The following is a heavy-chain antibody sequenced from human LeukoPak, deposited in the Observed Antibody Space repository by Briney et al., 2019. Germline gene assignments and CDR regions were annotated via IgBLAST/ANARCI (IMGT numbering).Heavy chain of an antibody. D-gene: IGHD3/OR15-3a*01. CDR3: VKGRDFYFDY. CDR1: GFTFSDYG. J-gene: IGHJ4*02. Sequence: GGSLRLSCAASGFTFSDYGMHWVRQAPGKGLEWVTFIRYDGSKKYYADSVKGRFTFSRDNSKNMLYLQMNSLRADDTAIYYWVKGRDFYFDYWGQGTLVTVSS. CDR2: IRYDGSKK. V-gene: IGHV3-30*02.